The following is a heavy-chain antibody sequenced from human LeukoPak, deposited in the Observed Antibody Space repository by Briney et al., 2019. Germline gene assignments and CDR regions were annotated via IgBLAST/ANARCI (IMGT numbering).Heavy chain of an antibody. J-gene: IGHJ4*02. D-gene: IGHD2-15*01. CDR2: IWYDGSNK. CDR3: ARDDCTGSSCYLDY. Sequence: GGSLRLSCAASGFTFSSYGMHWVRQAPGKGLEWVAVIWYDGSNKYYADSVKGRFTISRDNSRNTLYLQMNSLRAEDTAVHYCARDDCTGSSCYLDYWGQGTLVTVSS. CDR1: GFTFSSYG. V-gene: IGHV3-33*01.